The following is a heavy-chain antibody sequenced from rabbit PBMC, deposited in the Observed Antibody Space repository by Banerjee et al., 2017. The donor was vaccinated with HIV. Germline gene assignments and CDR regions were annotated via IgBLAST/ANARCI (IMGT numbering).Heavy chain of an antibody. D-gene: IGHD4-1*01. CDR3: ARDRGDWGYCFTL. J-gene: IGHJ4*01. CDR1: GFSFSSGA. CDR2: IGTVSDNT. V-gene: IGHV1S40*01. Sequence: QSLEESGGDLVKPGASLTLTCTASGFSFSSGAMYWVRQAPGKGLEWIACIGTVSDNTYYASWAKGRFPISKASSTTVTLQMTSLTAADTATYFCARDRGDWGYCFTLCGPGTLVTVS.